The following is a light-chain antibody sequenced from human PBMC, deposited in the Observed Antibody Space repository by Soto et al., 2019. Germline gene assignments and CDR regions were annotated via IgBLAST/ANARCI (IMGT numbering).Light chain of an antibody. CDR1: SGHSSYI. CDR3: ETWDTNTRV. CDR2: LEGSGSY. V-gene: IGLV4-60*03. J-gene: IGLJ2*01. Sequence: QAVVTQSSSASASLGSSVKLTCTLSSGHSSYIIAWHQQQPGKAPRYLMKLEGSGSYNRGSGVPDRFSGSSSGADRYLTISSLQSEEEADYYCETWDTNTRVFGGGTKLTVL.